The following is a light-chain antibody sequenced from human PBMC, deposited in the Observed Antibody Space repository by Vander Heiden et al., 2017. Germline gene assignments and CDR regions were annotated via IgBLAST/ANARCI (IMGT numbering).Light chain of an antibody. CDR3: HQYPTAAYT. V-gene: IGKV4-1*01. Sequence: DIVMTQSPDSLAVSLGERATINCKSSQSVLHNYYHKNWLAWYQQKPGQPPKLLIYWASTRAPGVPVRFSGSGSGTDFTLTIISLQAEDAAVYYCHQYPTAAYTFGSGTEQAIK. CDR1: QSVLHNYYHKNW. CDR2: WAS. J-gene: IGKJ2*01.